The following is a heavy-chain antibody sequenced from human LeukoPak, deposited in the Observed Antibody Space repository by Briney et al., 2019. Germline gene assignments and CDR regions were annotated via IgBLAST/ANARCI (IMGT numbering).Heavy chain of an antibody. V-gene: IGHV3-23*01. D-gene: IGHD2-2*01. CDR1: GFTFSRYA. J-gene: IGHJ4*02. CDR3: ASIVVVPAATLDY. Sequence: GGSLRLSCAASGFTFSRYAMSWVRQAPGKGLEWVSAISGSGGSTYYADSVKGRFTISRDNSKNTLYLQMNSLRAEDTAVYYCASIVVVPAATLDYWGQGTLVTVSS. CDR2: ISGSGGST.